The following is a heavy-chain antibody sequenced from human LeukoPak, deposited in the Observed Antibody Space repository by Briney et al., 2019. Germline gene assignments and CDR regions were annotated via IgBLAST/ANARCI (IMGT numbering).Heavy chain of an antibody. CDR3: AVITGIAAAGTGYYYYYYMDV. CDR2: IIPIFGTA. D-gene: IGHD6-13*01. V-gene: IGHV1-69*06. J-gene: IGHJ6*03. Sequence: GSSVKVSCKASGGTFSSYAISWVRQAPGQGLEWMGGIIPIFGTANYAQKFQGRVTITADKSTSTAYMELSSLRSEDTAVYYCAVITGIAAAGTGYYYYYYMDVWGKGTTVTVSS. CDR1: GGTFSSYA.